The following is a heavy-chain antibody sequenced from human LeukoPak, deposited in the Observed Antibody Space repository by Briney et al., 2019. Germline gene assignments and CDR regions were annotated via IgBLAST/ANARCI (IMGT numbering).Heavy chain of an antibody. CDR2: IASNGGSK. D-gene: IGHD2-2*02. Sequence: GGSLRLSCAASGFSFSTYTMRWVRQAPGKGLEYVSGIASNGGSKDYANSVKGRFAISRDNFKNTVYLQMGSLRAEDMAVYYCAREYCTTNNCYNWGLGYWGQGTLVTVSS. CDR3: AREYCTTNNCYNWGLGY. CDR1: GFSFSTYT. J-gene: IGHJ4*02. V-gene: IGHV3-64*01.